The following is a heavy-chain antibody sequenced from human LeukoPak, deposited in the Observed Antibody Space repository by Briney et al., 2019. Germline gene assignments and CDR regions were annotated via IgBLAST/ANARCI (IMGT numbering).Heavy chain of an antibody. CDR3: ARGVLGYCSSTSCYTAADY. J-gene: IGHJ4*02. V-gene: IGHV4-59*01. CDR1: GGSISSYY. D-gene: IGHD2-2*02. CDR2: IYYSGST. Sequence: SETLSLTCTVSGGSISSYYWSWIRQPPGKGLEWIGYIYYSGSTNYNPSLKSRVTISVDTSKNQFSLKLSSVTAADTAVYYCARGVLGYCSSTSCYTAADYWGQGTLVTVSS.